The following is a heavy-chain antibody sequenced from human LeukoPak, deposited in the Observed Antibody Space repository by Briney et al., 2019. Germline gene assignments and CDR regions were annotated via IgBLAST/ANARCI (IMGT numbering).Heavy chain of an antibody. D-gene: IGHD5-12*01. CDR3: ARDGYGYPTLSDP. Sequence: PGGSLRLSCGASGFTFSSYSMSWVRQARGKRREGGSAVSGRGGSTSYADAVKRRFTISRDNSKNTLYLQMNSLRAADTAVYSCARDGYGYPTLSDPWGPGTLVTVSS. V-gene: IGHV3-23*01. J-gene: IGHJ5*02. CDR2: VSGRGGST. CDR1: GFTFSSYS.